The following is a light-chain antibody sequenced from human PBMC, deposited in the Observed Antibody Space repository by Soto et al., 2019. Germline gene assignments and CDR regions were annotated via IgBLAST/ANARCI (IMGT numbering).Light chain of an antibody. CDR2: DVT. V-gene: IGLV2-14*03. J-gene: IGLJ1*01. CDR3: CSFTRINTYV. CDR1: SIDVGGYNY. Sequence: QSELTQPASVSGSPGQWISISCPGSSIDVGGYNYVPWYQQQPGKAPKLMAFDVTNRPSGVSNRFSGSKSGNTASLTISGLQAEDEGDYYCCSFTRINTYVFGTGTKVTGL.